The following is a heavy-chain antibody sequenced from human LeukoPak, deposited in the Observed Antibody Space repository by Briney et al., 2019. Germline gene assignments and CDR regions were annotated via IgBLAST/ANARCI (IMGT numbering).Heavy chain of an antibody. J-gene: IGHJ6*03. CDR3: ARHKDYYYSYMDV. V-gene: IGHV4-61*02. CDR1: GGSISSGNYY. CDR2: VYTSGST. Sequence: SETLSLTCTVSGGSISSGNYYWSWIRQPAGKGLEWIGRVYTSGSTNYNPSLKSRVTISVDTSKNQFSLKLSSVTAADTAVYYCARHKDYYYSYMDVWGKGTTVTISS.